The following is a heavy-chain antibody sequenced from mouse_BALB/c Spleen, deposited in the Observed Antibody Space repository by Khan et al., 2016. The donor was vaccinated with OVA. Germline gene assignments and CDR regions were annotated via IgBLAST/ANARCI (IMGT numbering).Heavy chain of an antibody. V-gene: IGHV1-20*02. CDR2: INPHIGET. CDR1: GYSFTGYF. Sequence: VQLKQSGPELVKPGASVKISCKAPGYSFTGYFMNWVKQSHGKSLEWIGRINPHIGETFYNQKFMGKATLTVDESSSTAHMELRSLASEDSAVYYCARIYRSDFDYWGQGTTLTVSS. D-gene: IGHD1-1*01. J-gene: IGHJ2*01. CDR3: ARIYRSDFDY.